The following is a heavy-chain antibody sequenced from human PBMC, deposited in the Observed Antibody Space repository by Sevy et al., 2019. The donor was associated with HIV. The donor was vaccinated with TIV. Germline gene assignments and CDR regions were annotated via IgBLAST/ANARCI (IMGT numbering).Heavy chain of an antibody. D-gene: IGHD3-22*01. V-gene: IGHV1-24*01. CDR2: FDTEDDET. CDR3: ATTKDYYDSSGYPFDD. CDR1: GYTLTQLS. J-gene: IGHJ4*02. Sequence: ASVQVSCKVSGYTLTQLSMHWVRQAPGKGLEWMGSFDTEDDETIFAQKFQGRVTMTVDTSTDTANMELNRLTSEDTAMYYCATTKDYYDSSGYPFDDWGQGTLVTVSS.